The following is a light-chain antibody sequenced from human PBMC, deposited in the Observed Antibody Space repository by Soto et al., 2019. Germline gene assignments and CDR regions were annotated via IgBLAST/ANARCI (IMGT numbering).Light chain of an antibody. Sequence: EIVMTQSPGTLSGSPGERVILSCRVSQSVNSNLAWYQQKPGQTPRLLLSGASTRATGIPVRFSGSGSGTEFTLTISSLQSEDFAVYYCQQYHNWPLITFGQGTRLEI. CDR2: GAS. CDR3: QQYHNWPLIT. J-gene: IGKJ5*01. V-gene: IGKV3-15*01. CDR1: QSVNSN.